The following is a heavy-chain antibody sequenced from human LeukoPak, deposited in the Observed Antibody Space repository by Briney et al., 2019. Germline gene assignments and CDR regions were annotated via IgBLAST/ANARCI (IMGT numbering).Heavy chain of an antibody. CDR3: ARDSRGSSWFFDY. Sequence: GGSLTLSCAASGFTFSGYEMNWVRQAPGKGLEWLSYISSSGSTIYYADYVKGRFTISRDNAKDSLYLQMNSLRAEDTAVYYCARDSRGSSWFFDYWGQGALVSVSS. CDR2: ISSSGSTI. J-gene: IGHJ4*02. V-gene: IGHV3-48*03. D-gene: IGHD6-13*01. CDR1: GFTFSGYE.